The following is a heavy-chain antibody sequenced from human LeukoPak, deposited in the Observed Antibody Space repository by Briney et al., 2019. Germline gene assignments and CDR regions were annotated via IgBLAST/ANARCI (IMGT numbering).Heavy chain of an antibody. CDR3: ARADYYDTPQRAFDI. J-gene: IGHJ3*02. D-gene: IGHD3-22*01. CDR2: IKQDGSEK. Sequence: HGGSLRLSSAASGFTFSSYWMSWVRQAPGKGLEWVANIKQDGSEKYYVDSVKGRFAISRDNAKNSLYLQMNSLRAEDTAVYYCARADYYDTPQRAFDIWGQGTMVTVSS. V-gene: IGHV3-7*01. CDR1: GFTFSSYW.